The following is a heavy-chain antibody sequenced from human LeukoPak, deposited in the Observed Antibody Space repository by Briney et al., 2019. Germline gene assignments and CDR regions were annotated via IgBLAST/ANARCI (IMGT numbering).Heavy chain of an antibody. J-gene: IGHJ6*03. V-gene: IGHV3-30-3*01. CDR1: GFTFSNYN. CDR2: ISYDGSNK. CDR3: ARGVPAASYYMDV. D-gene: IGHD2-2*01. Sequence: PGGSLRLSCAASGFTFSNYNMNWVRQAPGKGLEWVAVISYDGSNKYYADSVKGRFTISRDNSKNTLYLQMNSLRAEDTAVYYCARGVPAASYYMDVWGKGTTATVSS.